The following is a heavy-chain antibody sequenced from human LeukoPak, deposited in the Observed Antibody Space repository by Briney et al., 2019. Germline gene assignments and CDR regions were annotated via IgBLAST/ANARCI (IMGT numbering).Heavy chain of an antibody. Sequence: ASVKVSCKASGYTFTSYDINWVRQATGKGREWMGWMNPNSGNTGYAQKFQGRVTMTRNTSISTAYMELSSLRSEDTAVYYCARQKINSGDAFDIWGQGTMVTVSS. CDR1: GYTFTSYD. D-gene: IGHD1-26*01. CDR3: ARQKINSGDAFDI. J-gene: IGHJ3*02. V-gene: IGHV1-8*01. CDR2: MNPNSGNT.